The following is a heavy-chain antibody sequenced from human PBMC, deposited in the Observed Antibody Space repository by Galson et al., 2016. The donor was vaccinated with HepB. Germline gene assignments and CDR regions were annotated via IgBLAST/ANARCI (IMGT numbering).Heavy chain of an antibody. J-gene: IGHJ6*03. D-gene: IGHD3-16*02. CDR1: GFIFSRYA. V-gene: IGHV3-23*01. Sequence: SLRLSCAASGFIFSRYAMSWVRQAPGKGLEWVSAFSRSGDYKYYADSGKGRFTISRDNSNNTLSLQMNSLRAEETALYYCAKDLGYRLVTYYYYMDAWGKGTTVTVSS. CDR3: AKDLGYRLVTYYYYMDA. CDR2: FSRSGDYK.